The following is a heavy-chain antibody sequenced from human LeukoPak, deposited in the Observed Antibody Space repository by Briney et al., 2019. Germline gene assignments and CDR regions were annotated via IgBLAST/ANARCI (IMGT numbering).Heavy chain of an antibody. CDR3: VRDGVGATTYFGYFDH. D-gene: IGHD1-26*01. J-gene: IGHJ4*02. V-gene: IGHV3-53*01. CDR2: FYVGDNT. Sequence: PGGSLRLSCTVSGFTVSDNYMCWVRQAPGKGLEWVSAFYVGDNTFYADSVKGRFTISRDNSKNTLYLQMNSLRAEDTAVYYCVRDGVGATTYFGYFDHWGKGNLVTVSS. CDR1: GFTVSDNY.